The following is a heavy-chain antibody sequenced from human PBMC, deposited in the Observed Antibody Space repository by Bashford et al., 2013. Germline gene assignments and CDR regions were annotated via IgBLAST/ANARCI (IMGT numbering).Heavy chain of an antibody. J-gene: IGHJ6*02. CDR2: IIPIFGTR. D-gene: IGHD4-11*01. Sequence: SVKVSCKASGDTFSKYAISWVRQTPGQGLEWMGGIIPIFGTRDFAQKFQGRVTITADKSTSTAYMELSSLRSEDTAVYYCARGLTTVSYYYGMDVWGQGTTVTVSS. CDR1: GDTFSKYA. CDR3: ARGLTTVSYYYGMDV. V-gene: IGHV1-69*06.